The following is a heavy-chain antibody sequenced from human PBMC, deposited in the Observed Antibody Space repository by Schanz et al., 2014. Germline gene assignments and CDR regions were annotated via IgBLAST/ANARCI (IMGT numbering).Heavy chain of an antibody. V-gene: IGHV3-33*08. J-gene: IGHJ4*02. CDR3: ARDGDFDY. Sequence: VQLLQSGGALVQPGGSLRLSCAASEFSFSSYGMHWVRQAPGKGLEWVAIIWYDGSNKYYADSVKGRFTISRDNSKNTLFLQMSSLRAEDTAVYYCARDGDFDYWGQGTLVTVSS. CDR1: EFSFSSYG. CDR2: IWYDGSNK.